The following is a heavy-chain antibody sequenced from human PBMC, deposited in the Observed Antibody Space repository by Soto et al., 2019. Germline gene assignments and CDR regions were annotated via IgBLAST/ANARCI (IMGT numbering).Heavy chain of an antibody. CDR1: GYTFTSYG. Sequence: QVQLVQSGGEVKKPGASVKLSCTASGYTFTSYGIIWVRQAHGQGLEWMGWISAYNGKTNSAPNVQGRVTMTTDTSTRTAYMDLRSLRSADTALYYCARGGDVNYYHGMDVWGQGTTVTVSS. D-gene: IGHD5-12*01. CDR3: ARGGDVNYYHGMDV. CDR2: ISAYNGKT. V-gene: IGHV1-18*01. J-gene: IGHJ6*02.